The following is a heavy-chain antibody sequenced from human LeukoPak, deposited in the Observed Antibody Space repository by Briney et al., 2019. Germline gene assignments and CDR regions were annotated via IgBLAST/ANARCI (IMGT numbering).Heavy chain of an antibody. Sequence: GGSLRLSCAASGSTFSSYGMHWVRQAPGKGLEWVAVIWYDGSNKYYADSVKGRFTISRDNSKNTLYLQMNSLRAEDTAVYYCARGSFDYGDYYFDYWGQGTLVTVSS. CDR2: IWYDGSNK. CDR3: ARGSFDYGDYYFDY. D-gene: IGHD4-17*01. J-gene: IGHJ4*02. V-gene: IGHV3-33*01. CDR1: GSTFSSYG.